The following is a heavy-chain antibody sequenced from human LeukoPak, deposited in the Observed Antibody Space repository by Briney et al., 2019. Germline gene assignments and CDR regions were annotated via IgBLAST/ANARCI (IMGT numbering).Heavy chain of an antibody. CDR2: ISGSGGST. Sequence: GGSLRLSCAASGFTFSSYAMSWVRPAPGKGLAGVAGISGSGGSTYYADSVKGRFTISRDNSKNTLYLQMNSLRAEDTVVYYCAKVSMVRGPPLYYFDYWGQGTLVTVSS. CDR1: GFTFSSYA. D-gene: IGHD3-10*01. CDR3: AKVSMVRGPPLYYFDY. V-gene: IGHV3-23*01. J-gene: IGHJ4*02.